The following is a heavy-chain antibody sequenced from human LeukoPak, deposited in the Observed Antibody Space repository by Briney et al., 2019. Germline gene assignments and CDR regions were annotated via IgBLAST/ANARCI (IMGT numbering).Heavy chain of an antibody. CDR2: IYYSGST. D-gene: IGHD5-18*01. Sequence: SETLSLTCTVSGGSISSGGYYWSWIRQHPGKGLEWIGYIYYSGSTYYNPSLKSRVTISVDTSKNQFSLMLSSVTAADTAVYYCARVNTGTRGYSYGTPGPWFDPWGQGTLVTVSS. CDR3: ARVNTGTRGYSYGTPGPWFDP. J-gene: IGHJ5*02. V-gene: IGHV4-31*03. CDR1: GGSISSGGYY.